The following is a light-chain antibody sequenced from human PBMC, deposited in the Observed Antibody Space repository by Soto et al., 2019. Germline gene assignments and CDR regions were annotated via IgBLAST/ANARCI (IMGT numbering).Light chain of an antibody. J-gene: IGKJ4*01. CDR3: QQVHDYPIT. CDR1: QDISSY. Sequence: DIPLTQSPSFLSASVGDRVTVTCRSSQDISSYLAWYQQKPGKAPKILIYGASTLQSGVPPRFGGSGSGTAFTLTISSLQPEDFATYFCQQVHDYPITFGGGTRVELK. V-gene: IGKV1-9*01. CDR2: GAS.